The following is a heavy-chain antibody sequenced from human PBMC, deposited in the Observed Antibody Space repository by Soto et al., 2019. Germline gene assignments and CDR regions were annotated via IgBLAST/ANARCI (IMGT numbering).Heavy chain of an antibody. J-gene: IGHJ6*04. CDR2: ISWNSGSI. Sequence: EVQLVESGGGLVQPGRSLRLSCAASGFTFDDYAMHWVRQAPGKGLEWVSGISWNSGSIGYADSVKGRFTISRENAKNALYLQMNSPRAEDTALYSCAKYSTLGGWAGMDVWGEGTTVTVSS. D-gene: IGHD3-16*01. CDR1: GFTFDDYA. V-gene: IGHV3-9*01. CDR3: AKYSTLGGWAGMDV.